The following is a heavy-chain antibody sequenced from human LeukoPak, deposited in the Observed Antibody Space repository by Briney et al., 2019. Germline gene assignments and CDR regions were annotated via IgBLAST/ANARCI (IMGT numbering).Heavy chain of an antibody. D-gene: IGHD3-10*02. J-gene: IGHJ6*04. CDR1: GFTFSNYW. Sequence: GGSLRLSCAASGFTFSNYWMHWVRQAPGKGLVWVSRINTDGSSTSYVESVKGRFTISRDNAKNTLYLQMNSLRAEDTAVYYCAELGIAMIGGVWGKGTTVTISS. CDR3: AELGIAMIGGV. CDR2: INTDGSST. V-gene: IGHV3-74*01.